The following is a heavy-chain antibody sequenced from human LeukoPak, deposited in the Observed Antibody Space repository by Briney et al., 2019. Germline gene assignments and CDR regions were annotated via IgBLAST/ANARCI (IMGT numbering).Heavy chain of an antibody. CDR2: INPNGGST. Sequence: GASVKVSCKASGYTFISYYMHWVRQAPGQGLEWMGMINPNGGSTTYPQKFQDRVTMTRDSSTSTVYMELSSLRYEDTAVYYCARDQMRWSGSSWYYYAMDVWGQGTTVTVSS. J-gene: IGHJ6*02. V-gene: IGHV1-46*01. D-gene: IGHD6-13*01. CDR1: GYTFISYY. CDR3: ARDQMRWSGSSWYYYAMDV.